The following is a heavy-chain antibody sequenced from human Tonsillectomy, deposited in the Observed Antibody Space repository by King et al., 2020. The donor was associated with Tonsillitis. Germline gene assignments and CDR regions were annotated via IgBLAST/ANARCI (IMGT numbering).Heavy chain of an antibody. CDR2: INHSGST. D-gene: IGHD6-13*01. CDR1: GGSFSGYY. CDR3: ARGSSGTGIAAAGIAFDY. V-gene: IGHV4-34*01. Sequence: VQLQQWGAGLFKPSENRSLTCAVYGGSFSGYYWSWIRQPPGKGLEWIGEINHSGSTNYNPSLKSRVTISVDTSKNQFSLKLSSVTAADTAVYYCARGSSGTGIAAAGIAFDYWGQGTLVTVSS. J-gene: IGHJ4*02.